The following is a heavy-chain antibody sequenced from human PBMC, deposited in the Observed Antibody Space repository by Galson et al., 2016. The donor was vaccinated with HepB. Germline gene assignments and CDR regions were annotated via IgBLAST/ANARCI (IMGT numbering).Heavy chain of an antibody. D-gene: IGHD6-13*01. CDR1: RFSGSSNY. V-gene: IGHV3-53*01. CDR3: ARRPGN. CDR2: IYSGGST. J-gene: IGHJ4*02. Sequence: SLRLSCAASRFSGSSNYMSWVHQAPGKGLEWVSCIYSGGSTHYADSVKGRVTISRDRAKNTLYLQMNSLRAEDTAVYYCARRPGNWGQGTLVTVSS.